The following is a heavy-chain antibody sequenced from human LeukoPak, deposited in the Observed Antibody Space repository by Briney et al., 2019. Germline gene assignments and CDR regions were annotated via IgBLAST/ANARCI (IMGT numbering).Heavy chain of an antibody. CDR1: GFTFSTYA. CDR3: AKGPRPDLTVLHTLEN. V-gene: IGHV3-23*01. Sequence: GGSLRLSCTASGFTFSTYAMSWVRQAPGKGLEWISTITGSGTSTYYADSAQGRFTISRDNSKNTLYLQMNSLRAEDTAVYFCAKGPRPDLTVLHTLENWGQGTLVTVSS. D-gene: IGHD1-14*01. J-gene: IGHJ4*02. CDR2: ITGSGTST.